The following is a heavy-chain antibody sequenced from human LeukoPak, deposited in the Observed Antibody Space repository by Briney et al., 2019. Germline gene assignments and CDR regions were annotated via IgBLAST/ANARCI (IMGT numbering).Heavy chain of an antibody. J-gene: IGHJ3*02. Sequence: PGGSLRLSCAASGFTFSSYSMNWVRQAPGKGLEWVSSISSNSNYIYYADSVKGRFTISRDNAKNSLYLQMNSLRAEDTAVYYCARGVGNYGAYDAFDIWGQGTMVTVSS. CDR1: GFTFSSYS. D-gene: IGHD4-17*01. CDR3: ARGVGNYGAYDAFDI. CDR2: ISSNSNYI. V-gene: IGHV3-21*01.